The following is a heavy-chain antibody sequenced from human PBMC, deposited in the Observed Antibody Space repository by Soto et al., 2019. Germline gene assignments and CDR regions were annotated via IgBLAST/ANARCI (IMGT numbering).Heavy chain of an antibody. J-gene: IGHJ5*01. D-gene: IGHD1-1*01. CDR3: ARDRHETTALAPYNWFES. V-gene: IGHV3-21*01. Sequence: PGWSLRLSRAASGFTFRSYSINWVRQDPGKGLEWVSSISSSSSYVYYADSVKGRFTISRDNAKNSLYLQMNSLTAEDTAVYYCARDRHETTALAPYNWFESWGQGTLVTVSS. CDR2: ISSSSSYV. CDR1: GFTFRSYS.